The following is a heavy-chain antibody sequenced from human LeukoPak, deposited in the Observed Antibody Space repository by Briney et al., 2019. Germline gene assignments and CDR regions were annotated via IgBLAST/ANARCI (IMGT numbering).Heavy chain of an antibody. V-gene: IGHV3-74*01. CDR2: INSDGSST. D-gene: IGHD3-10*01. CDR3: AREVGSGNSDRYFDY. Sequence: GGSLRLSCIASGFTFSNYWMHWVRQAPGKGLVWVSRINSDGSSTSYADSVKGRFTISRDNAKNTLYLQMNSLRAEDAAVYYCAREVGSGNSDRYFDYWGQGTLVTVSS. CDR1: GFTFSNYW. J-gene: IGHJ4*02.